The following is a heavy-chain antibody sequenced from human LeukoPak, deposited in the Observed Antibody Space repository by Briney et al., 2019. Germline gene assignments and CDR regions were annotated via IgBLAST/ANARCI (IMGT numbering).Heavy chain of an antibody. Sequence: KPGGSLRLSCAASGFTFGSYSMNWVRQAPGRGLEWVSSISSSSSYIYYADSVKGRFTISRDNAKNSQYLQMNSLRAEDTAVYYCARDPWTNSDYDGFDYWGQGTLVTVSS. D-gene: IGHD5-12*01. J-gene: IGHJ4*02. CDR3: ARDPWTNSDYDGFDY. CDR1: GFTFGSYS. CDR2: ISSSSSYI. V-gene: IGHV3-21*01.